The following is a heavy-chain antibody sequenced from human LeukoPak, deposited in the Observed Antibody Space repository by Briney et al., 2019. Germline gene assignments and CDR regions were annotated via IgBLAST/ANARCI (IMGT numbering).Heavy chain of an antibody. CDR2: INNDGRST. V-gene: IGHV3-74*01. CDR1: GFTFSFYW. D-gene: IGHD3-22*01. Sequence: GGSLRLSCASSGFTFSFYWMHWVRQAPGKGLVWVSRINNDGRSTSYADSVKGRFTIPRDNSKNTLYLQMNSLRPEDTAVYYCAKDLTYYYDISGSYYGYYFDYWGQGTLVTVSS. J-gene: IGHJ4*02. CDR3: AKDLTYYYDISGSYYGYYFDY.